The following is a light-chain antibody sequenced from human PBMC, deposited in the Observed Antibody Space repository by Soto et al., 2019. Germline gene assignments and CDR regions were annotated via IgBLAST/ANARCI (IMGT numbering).Light chain of an antibody. CDR2: DAS. Sequence: EVVMTQSPVTLSGSPGERDTSSCRASQSIGSNLDWDQRKPGQAPRLLIYDASTRATGIPARFNGSWSETEFTLTISSLQSEDFALYYCQQYSDCPLTFGQGTRLE. J-gene: IGKJ5*01. V-gene: IGKV3D-15*01. CDR3: QQYSDCPLT. CDR1: QSIGSN.